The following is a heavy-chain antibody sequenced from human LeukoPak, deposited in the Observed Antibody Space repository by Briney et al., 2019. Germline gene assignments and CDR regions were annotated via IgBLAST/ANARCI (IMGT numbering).Heavy chain of an antibody. V-gene: IGHV4-34*01. CDR1: GGSFSGYY. CDR2: INHSGGT. J-gene: IGHJ6*03. CDR3: ARGLYCSGGSCYSRGSYYYYMDV. Sequence: SETLSLTCAVYGGSFSGYYWSWIRQPPGRGLEWIGEINHSGGTNYNPSLKSRVTISVDTSKNQFSLKLSSVTAADTAVYYCARGLYCSGGSCYSRGSYYYYMDVWGKGTTVTVSS. D-gene: IGHD2-15*01.